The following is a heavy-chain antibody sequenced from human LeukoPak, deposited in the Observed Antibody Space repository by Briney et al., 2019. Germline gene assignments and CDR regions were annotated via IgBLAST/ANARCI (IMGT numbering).Heavy chain of an antibody. CDR3: ARDYSYGSNWFDP. D-gene: IGHD5-18*01. Sequence: GGSLRLCCAASGFTFSTYWMHWVRQAPGKGLVWVSRITSDGITTTYADAVKGRFTISRNNAKNTLYLQMNSLRAEDTAVYYCARDYSYGSNWFDPWGQGTLVTVSS. V-gene: IGHV3-74*01. CDR2: ITSDGITT. CDR1: GFTFSTYW. J-gene: IGHJ5*02.